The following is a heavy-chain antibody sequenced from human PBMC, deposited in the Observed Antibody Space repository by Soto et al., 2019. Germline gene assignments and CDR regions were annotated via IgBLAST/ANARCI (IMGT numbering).Heavy chain of an antibody. Sequence: DSVKVSCKASGYTFTSYDINWVRQATGQGLEWMGWMNPNSGNTGYAQKFQGRVTMTRNTSISTAYMELSSLRSEDTAVYYCARGFAERTGAGDYEGPWGQGPLVTVSS. D-gene: IGHD4-17*01. CDR2: MNPNSGNT. CDR1: GYTFTSYD. CDR3: ARGFAERTGAGDYEGP. V-gene: IGHV1-8*01. J-gene: IGHJ5*02.